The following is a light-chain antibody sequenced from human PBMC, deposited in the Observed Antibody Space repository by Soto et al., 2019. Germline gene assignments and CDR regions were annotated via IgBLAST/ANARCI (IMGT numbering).Light chain of an antibody. CDR1: SSDVGGYNY. CDR3: SSYSSSNTLVV. J-gene: IGLJ2*01. CDR2: DVS. Sequence: QSALTQPASVSGSPGQSITISCIGTSSDVGGYNYVSWYQQHPGKAPKLMIQDVSDRPSGVSNRFSGSKSGNTASLTISGLQSEDEADYYCSSYSSSNTLVVFGGGTKLTVL. V-gene: IGLV2-14*01.